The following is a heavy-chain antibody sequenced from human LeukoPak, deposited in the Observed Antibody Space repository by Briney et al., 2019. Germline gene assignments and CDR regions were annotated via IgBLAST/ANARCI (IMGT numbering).Heavy chain of an antibody. CDR3: ARDLYRIVVVPHYFDY. J-gene: IGHJ4*02. Sequence: GGSLRLSCAASGFTFSSYSMNWVRQAPGKGLQWLAAISDDGGNKYYGDSVKGRFTISRDNAKNSLYLQMNSLRAEDTAVYYCARDLYRIVVVPHYFDYWGQGTLVTVSS. CDR2: ISDDGGNK. D-gene: IGHD3-22*01. CDR1: GFTFSSYS. V-gene: IGHV3-30*03.